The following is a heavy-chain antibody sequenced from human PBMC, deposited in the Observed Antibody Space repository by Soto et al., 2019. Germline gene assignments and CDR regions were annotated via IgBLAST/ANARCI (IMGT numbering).Heavy chain of an antibody. CDR2: IKQDESEK. CDR3: AREEVSRPNTYHGLDV. Sequence: GGPLRLSCPASGVTFSDYCMAWVRQAPEKGLEWVANIKQDESEKYYVDSVKGRFTISRDNAKNSLYLQMNSLRAEDTAVYYCAREEVSRPNTYHGLDVWGQGTTVTVSS. V-gene: IGHV3-7*01. J-gene: IGHJ6*02. CDR1: GVTFSDYC.